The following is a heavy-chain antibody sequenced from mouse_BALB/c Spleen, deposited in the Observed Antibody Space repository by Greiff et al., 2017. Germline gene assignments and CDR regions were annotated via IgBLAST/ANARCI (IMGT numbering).Heavy chain of an antibody. CDR3: ARRKVVGGYAMDY. Sequence: EVQLQHSGPELVKPGASVKISCKASGYSFTGYYMHWVKQSHVKSLEWIGRINPYNGATSYNQNFKDKASLTVDKSSSTAYMELHSLTSEDSAVYYCARRKVVGGYAMDYWGQGTSVTVSA. V-gene: IGHV1-26*01. CDR2: INPYNGAT. J-gene: IGHJ4*01. CDR1: GYSFTGYY. D-gene: IGHD1-1*01.